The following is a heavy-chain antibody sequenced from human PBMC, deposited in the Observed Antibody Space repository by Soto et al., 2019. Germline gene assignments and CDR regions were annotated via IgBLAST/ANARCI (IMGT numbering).Heavy chain of an antibody. CDR2: ISASGDFT. CDR3: AKEDGYCSSSSCPFGLDV. D-gene: IGHD2-2*03. V-gene: IGHV3-23*01. Sequence: GGSLRLSCAASGFIFGSYAMGWVRQAPGKGLEWVSDISASGDFTFYADSVKGRFTISRDNSKNTLYLQMNSLRADDTAVYFCAKEDGYCSSSSCPFGLDVCGQGTTVTVSS. J-gene: IGHJ6*02. CDR1: GFIFGSYA.